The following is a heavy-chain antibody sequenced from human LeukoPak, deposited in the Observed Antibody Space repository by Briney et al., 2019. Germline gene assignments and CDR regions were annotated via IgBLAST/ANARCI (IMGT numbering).Heavy chain of an antibody. CDR3: ARDAVDTANAV. D-gene: IGHD5-18*01. V-gene: IGHV3-7*01. Sequence: GGSLRLSCAASGFTFSGYWMSWVRQAPGKGLEWVANIKQDGSEKYYVDSVKGRFTISRDNAKNTLYLQMNSLRAEDTAVYYCARDAVDTANAVWGQGTTVTVSS. CDR2: IKQDGSEK. CDR1: GFTFSGYW. J-gene: IGHJ6*02.